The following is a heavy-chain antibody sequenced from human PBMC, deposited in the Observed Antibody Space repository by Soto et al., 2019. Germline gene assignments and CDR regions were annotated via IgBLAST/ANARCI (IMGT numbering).Heavy chain of an antibody. CDR2: IFSNDEK. CDR1: GFSLSNARMG. CDR3: ARMYYDILTGYEGSGLLNWFDP. D-gene: IGHD3-9*01. V-gene: IGHV2-26*01. J-gene: IGHJ5*02. Sequence: QVTLKESGPVLVKPTETLTLTCTVSGFSLSNARMGVSWIRQPPGKALERLAHIFSNDEKSYSTSLKSRLTISKDTSQSQVVLTMTNMDPVDTATYYCARMYYDILTGYEGSGLLNWFDPWGQGTLVTVSS.